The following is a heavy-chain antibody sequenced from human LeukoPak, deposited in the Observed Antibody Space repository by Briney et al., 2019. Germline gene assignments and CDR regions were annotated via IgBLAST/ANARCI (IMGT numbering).Heavy chain of an antibody. CDR2: INHSGST. CDR1: GFTLSSYA. Sequence: PGGSLRLSCAASGFTLSSYAMNWVRQAPGKGLEWIGEINHSGSTNYNPSLKSRVTISVDTSKNQFSLKLSSVTAADTAVYYCARGKYSGSYFGRRPFDYWGQGTLVTVSS. CDR3: ARGKYSGSYFGRRPFDY. V-gene: IGHV4-34*01. J-gene: IGHJ4*02. D-gene: IGHD1-26*01.